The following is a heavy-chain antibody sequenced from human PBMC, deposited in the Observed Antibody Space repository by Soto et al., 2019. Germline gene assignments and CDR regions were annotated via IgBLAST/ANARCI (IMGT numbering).Heavy chain of an antibody. CDR1: GYSFSRYW. J-gene: IGHJ4*02. CDR2: IYPGDSDT. CDR3: ARDTFSGDSSGPHY. V-gene: IGHV5-51*01. Sequence: GESLKISCKGSGYSFSRYWIAWVRQTPGKGLEWMGLIYPGDSDTRYSPSFQGQVTISADKSITTAYLQWSSLNASDTAIYYCARDTFSGDSSGPHYWGQGTLVTVSS. D-gene: IGHD3-22*01.